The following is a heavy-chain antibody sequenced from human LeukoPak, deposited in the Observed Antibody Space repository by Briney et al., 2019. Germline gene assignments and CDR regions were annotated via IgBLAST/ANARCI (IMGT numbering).Heavy chain of an antibody. CDR2: ISGSGGST. V-gene: IGHV3-23*01. CDR1: RFTFSSDA. CDR3: AKALRQYSSSHYFDY. D-gene: IGHD6-6*01. J-gene: IGHJ4*02. Sequence: PGGSLRLSCAASRFTFSSDAMSWVRQAPGKGLEWVSAISGSGGSTYYADSVKGRFTISRDNSKNTLYLQMNSLRAEDTAVYYCAKALRQYSSSHYFDYWGQGTLVTVSS.